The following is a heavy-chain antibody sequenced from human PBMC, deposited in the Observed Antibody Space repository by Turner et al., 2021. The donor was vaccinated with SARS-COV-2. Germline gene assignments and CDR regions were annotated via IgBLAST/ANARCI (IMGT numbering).Heavy chain of an antibody. Sequence: VQLLESGGALVQPGVSLTVSCAASGFTFSSYEMNWVRQATGKGLEWVSYISSSGSIIFYADSVKGRFTICRDNAKNSLYLQMNSLRAEDTAVYYGARAASFLNWFDPWGQGTLVTVSS. J-gene: IGHJ5*02. CDR3: ARAASFLNWFDP. CDR1: GFTFSSYE. V-gene: IGHV3-48*03. CDR2: ISSSGSII.